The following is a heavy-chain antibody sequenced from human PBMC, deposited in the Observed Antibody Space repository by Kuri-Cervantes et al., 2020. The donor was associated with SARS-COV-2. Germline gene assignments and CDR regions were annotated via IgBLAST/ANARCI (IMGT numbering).Heavy chain of an antibody. V-gene: IGHV1-2*04. J-gene: IGHJ3*02. CDR2: INPNSGDT. D-gene: IGHD3-16*01. CDR1: GYTFTGYY. CDR3: ARVPHSGWGESALDI. Sequence: GGSLRLSCKASGYTFTGYYIHWVRQAPGHGLEYMGWINPNSGDTKYAQRFRDWVTLTRDTSISTAYMELSRLRSDDTAVYYCARVPHSGWGESALDIWGQGTMVTVSS.